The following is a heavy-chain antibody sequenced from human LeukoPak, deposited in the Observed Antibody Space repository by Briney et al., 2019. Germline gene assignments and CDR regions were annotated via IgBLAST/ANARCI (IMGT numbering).Heavy chain of an antibody. V-gene: IGHV3-48*03. CDR1: GFSFSSYE. Sequence: GGSLRLSCAASGFSFSSYEMNWVRQAPGKGLEWVSYISNSGSTIYYADSVRGRFTISRDNARNSLSLQMNSLRAEDTAVYYCARARVAGTVYFDYWGQGTLVTVSS. CDR3: ARARVAGTVYFDY. CDR2: ISNSGSTI. J-gene: IGHJ4*02. D-gene: IGHD6-19*01.